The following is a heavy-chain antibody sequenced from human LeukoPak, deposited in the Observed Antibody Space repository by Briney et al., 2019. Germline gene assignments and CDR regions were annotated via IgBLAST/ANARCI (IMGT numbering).Heavy chain of an antibody. CDR3: ARGSTQYSSGWYGLDY. J-gene: IGHJ4*02. CDR2: VNSDGSST. D-gene: IGHD6-19*01. CDR1: GFTFSSYW. Sequence: PGGSLRLSCAASGFTFSSYWMHWVRQAPGKGPVWVSRVNSDGSSTTYADSVKGRFTISRDNAKNTLYLQMNSLRAEDTAVYYCARGSTQYSSGWYGLDYWGQGTLVTVSS. V-gene: IGHV3-74*01.